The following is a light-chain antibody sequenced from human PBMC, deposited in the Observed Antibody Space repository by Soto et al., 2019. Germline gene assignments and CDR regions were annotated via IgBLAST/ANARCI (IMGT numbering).Light chain of an antibody. Sequence: QSVLTQPPSASGSPGQSVTISCTGTKHDIGVYDFVSWYQHHPGKAPRLIIYEVVQRPSGVPDRFSGSKSGNTASLTVFGLQAADEADYFCKSYAGSNTYVFGSGTKVTVL. CDR3: KSYAGSNTYV. CDR2: EVV. CDR1: KHDIGVYDF. V-gene: IGLV2-8*01. J-gene: IGLJ1*01.